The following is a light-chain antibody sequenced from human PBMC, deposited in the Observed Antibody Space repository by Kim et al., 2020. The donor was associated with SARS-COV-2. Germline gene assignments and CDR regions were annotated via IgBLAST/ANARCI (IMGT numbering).Light chain of an antibody. CDR3: QHYVRSLIT. CDR1: PTVPNTY. V-gene: IGKV3-20*01. J-gene: IGKJ5*01. CDR2: GAS. Sequence: PGDTCPPPCRASPTVPNTYLASYQQKPCPPPRLLICGASPRAAGVPDRFRGSGSGTDFTLTISRVEPEDFAVYYCQHYVRSLITFGQGTRLGIK.